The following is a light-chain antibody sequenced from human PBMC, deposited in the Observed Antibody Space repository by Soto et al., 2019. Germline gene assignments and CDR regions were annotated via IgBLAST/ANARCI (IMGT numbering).Light chain of an antibody. Sequence: QSALTQPASVSGSPGQSITISCTGTSSDVGGYNFVSWYQHHPGKAPKLIIYDVSNRPSGVSNRFSGSKSGNTASLTISGPQAEDEADYYCTSYTSSFTYVFGTGTKLTFL. J-gene: IGLJ1*01. CDR3: TSYTSSFTYV. V-gene: IGLV2-14*03. CDR2: DVS. CDR1: SSDVGGYNF.